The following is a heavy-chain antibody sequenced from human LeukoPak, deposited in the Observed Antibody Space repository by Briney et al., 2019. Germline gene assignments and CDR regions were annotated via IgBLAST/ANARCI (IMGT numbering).Heavy chain of an antibody. CDR1: GGSISSYY. CDR2: MYYSGST. J-gene: IGHJ3*02. D-gene: IGHD3-10*01. V-gene: IGHV4-59*01. Sequence: SETLSLTCTVSGGSISSYYWSWIRQPPGKGLEWIGYMYYSGSTNYNPSLKSRVAISVDTSKNQFSLKLSSVTAADTAVYYCAKPMVRGVIYAFDILGQGTMVTVSS. CDR3: AKPMVRGVIYAFDI.